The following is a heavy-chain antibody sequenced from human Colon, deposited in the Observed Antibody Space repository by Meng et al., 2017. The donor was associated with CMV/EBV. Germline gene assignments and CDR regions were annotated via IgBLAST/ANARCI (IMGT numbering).Heavy chain of an antibody. Sequence: WAAAGFTFATSVMNWVRQAPGKGLEWVSTISSRSDTIHYPDSVKGRFTVSRDNFKNTVSPQLTSLRAEDTAIYYCARHNSSFYAPYDFWGQGTLVTVSS. CDR1: GFTFATSV. J-gene: IGHJ4*02. CDR2: ISSRSDTI. V-gene: IGHV3-23*01. CDR3: ARHNSSFYAPYDF. D-gene: IGHD6-6*01.